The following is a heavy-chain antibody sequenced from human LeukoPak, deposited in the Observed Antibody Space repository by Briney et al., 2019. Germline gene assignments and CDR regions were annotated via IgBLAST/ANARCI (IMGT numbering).Heavy chain of an antibody. J-gene: IGHJ3*02. CDR1: GFPFSSYA. Sequence: GGSLRLSCAASGFPFSSYAMSWVRQAPGKGLEWVSGISGGGGSTYYADSVKGRFIISRDNAKNTLYLQMNSLRTEDTAVYYCAREYNGGPKQTDAFDIWGQGTMVSVSS. V-gene: IGHV3-23*01. D-gene: IGHD2-8*01. CDR2: ISGGGGST. CDR3: AREYNGGPKQTDAFDI.